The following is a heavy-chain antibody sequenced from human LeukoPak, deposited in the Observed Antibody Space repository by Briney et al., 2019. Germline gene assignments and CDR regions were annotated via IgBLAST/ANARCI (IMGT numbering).Heavy chain of an antibody. D-gene: IGHD3/OR15-3a*01. J-gene: IGHJ4*02. CDR1: GFTFSNYN. CDR2: ITSGSTTI. Sequence: GGSLRLSCAASGFTFSNYNMNWVRQAPGKGLEWVSCITSGSTTIYYADSVKGRFTISRDDSKNSLYLQMNSLRAEDTAVYYCAREDFRSHFDYWGQGTLVTVSS. CDR3: AREDFRSHFDY. V-gene: IGHV3-48*01.